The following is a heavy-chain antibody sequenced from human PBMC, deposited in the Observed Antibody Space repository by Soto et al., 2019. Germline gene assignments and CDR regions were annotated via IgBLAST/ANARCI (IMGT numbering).Heavy chain of an antibody. CDR3: ARGPDRGAIYYYYGMDV. CDR2: IYTSGST. Sequence: PSETLSLTCTVSGGSISSYYWSWIRQPAGKGLEWIGRIYTSGSTNYNPPLKSRVTMSVDTSKNQFSLKLSSVTAADTAVYYCARGPDRGAIYYYYGMDVWGQGTTVTVSS. J-gene: IGHJ6*02. V-gene: IGHV4-4*07. CDR1: GGSISSYY. D-gene: IGHD3-10*01.